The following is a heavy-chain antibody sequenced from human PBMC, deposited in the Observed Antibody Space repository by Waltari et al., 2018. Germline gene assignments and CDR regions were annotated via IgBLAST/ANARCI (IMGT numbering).Heavy chain of an antibody. V-gene: IGHV1-2*06. D-gene: IGHD3-3*01. CDR2: INPNSGGT. CDR3: ARAPDHYDFWSGYYGYFDY. CDR1: GYTFTGYY. Sequence: QVQLVQSGAEVKKPGASVKVSCKASGYTFTGYYMHWVRQAPGQGLEWMGRINPNSGGTNYAQKFQGRVTMTRDTSISTAYMELSRLRSDDTAVYYCARAPDHYDFWSGYYGYFDYWGQGTLVTVSS. J-gene: IGHJ4*02.